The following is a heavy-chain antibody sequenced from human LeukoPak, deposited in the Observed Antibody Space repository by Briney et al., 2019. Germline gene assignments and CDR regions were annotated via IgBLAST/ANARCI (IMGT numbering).Heavy chain of an antibody. Sequence: SETLSLTCTVSGGSISSYYWSWIRQPAGKGLEWIGRIYTSGSTNYNPSLRSRVTMSVDTSKNQFSLKLSSVTAADTAVYYCARDSVVPAVNGRGNWFDPWGQGTLVTVSS. CDR2: IYTSGST. J-gene: IGHJ5*02. CDR1: GGSISSYY. CDR3: ARDSVVPAVNGRGNWFDP. V-gene: IGHV4-4*07. D-gene: IGHD2-2*01.